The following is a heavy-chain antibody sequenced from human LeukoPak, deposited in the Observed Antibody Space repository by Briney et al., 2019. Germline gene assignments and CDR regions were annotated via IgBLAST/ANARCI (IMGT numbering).Heavy chain of an antibody. D-gene: IGHD3-3*01. Sequence: GGSLRLSCAASGFTFDDYTMHWVRQAPGKGLERFSLIIWDGGNTYYADSVKGRFTISRDNSKNSLYLEMNSLGTEDTALYYCAKEGFWSGYYSGSSYGMDVWGQGTTVTVSS. CDR3: AKEGFWSGYYSGSSYGMDV. CDR1: GFTFDDYT. V-gene: IGHV3-43*01. CDR2: IIWDGGNT. J-gene: IGHJ6*02.